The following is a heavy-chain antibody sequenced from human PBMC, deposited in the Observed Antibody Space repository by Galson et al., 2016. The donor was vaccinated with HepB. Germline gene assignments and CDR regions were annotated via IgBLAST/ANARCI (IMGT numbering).Heavy chain of an antibody. J-gene: IGHJ6*02. Sequence: SLRLSCAASGFTFNNYAMSWVRQAPGKGLEWVSAISGSGGRVSAIIDSGGSTKYADSVKGRFTISRDNSKNTLYLQMNSLRVEDTAVYYCASHVGGPYSSSWHPLRDYYYGMDVWGQGTTVTVSS. CDR1: GFTFNNYA. CDR2: IIDSGGST. D-gene: IGHD6-13*01. V-gene: IGHV3-23*01. CDR3: ASHVGGPYSSSWHPLRDYYYGMDV.